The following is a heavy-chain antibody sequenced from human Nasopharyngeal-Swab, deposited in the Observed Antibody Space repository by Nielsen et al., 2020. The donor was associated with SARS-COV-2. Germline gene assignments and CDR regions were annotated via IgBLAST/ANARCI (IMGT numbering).Heavy chain of an antibody. Sequence: GGPLRLSCAASGFTFSSYSMNWVRQAPGKGLEWVSYISSSSSTIYYADSVKGRFTISRDNAKNSLYLQMNSLRAEDTAVYYCATKVVPAAEYYYYYYMDVWGKGTTVTVSS. CDR1: GFTFSSYS. D-gene: IGHD2-2*01. V-gene: IGHV3-48*01. J-gene: IGHJ6*03. CDR2: ISSSSSTI. CDR3: ATKVVPAAEYYYYYYMDV.